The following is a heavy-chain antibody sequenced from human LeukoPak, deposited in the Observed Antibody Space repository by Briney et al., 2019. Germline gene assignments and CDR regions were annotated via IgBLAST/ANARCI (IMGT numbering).Heavy chain of an antibody. CDR2: IYYSGST. CDR1: GGSISSYY. CDR3: ARAPRSTVARYYFDY. V-gene: IGHV4-59*01. D-gene: IGHD1-1*01. J-gene: IGHJ4*02. Sequence: ETLSLTCTVSGGSISSYYWSWIRQPPGRGLEWIGYIYYSGSTNYNPSLKSRVTISVDTSKNQFSLKLSSVTAADTAVYYCARAPRSTVARYYFDYWGQGTLVTVSS.